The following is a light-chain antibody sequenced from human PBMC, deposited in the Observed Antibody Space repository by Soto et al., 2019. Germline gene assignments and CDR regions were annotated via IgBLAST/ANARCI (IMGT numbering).Light chain of an antibody. CDR1: QGVSSY. CDR2: DAS. CDR3: QQRSNWAIT. Sequence: EIVLTQSPATLSLSPGERATLSCRASQGVSSYLAWYQQKPGQAPRLLIYDASNRATGIPARFSGSGPGTDFALTISRLEPEDFSVYYCQQRSNWAITFGQGTRLEIK. V-gene: IGKV3D-11*01. J-gene: IGKJ5*01.